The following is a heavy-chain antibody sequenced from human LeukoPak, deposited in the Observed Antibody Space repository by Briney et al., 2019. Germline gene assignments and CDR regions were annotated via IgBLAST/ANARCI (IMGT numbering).Heavy chain of an antibody. CDR1: GYTFTSYY. V-gene: IGHV1-46*01. CDR3: ARDRYGLSEDY. D-gene: IGHD3-16*02. CDR2: IDPSGGST. Sequence: ASVKVSCKASGYTFTSYYMHWVRQAPGQGLEWMGIIDPSGGSTSYAQKFQGRVTMTRDTSTSTVYMELSSLRSEDAAVYYCARDRYGLSEDYWGQGTLVTVSS. J-gene: IGHJ4*02.